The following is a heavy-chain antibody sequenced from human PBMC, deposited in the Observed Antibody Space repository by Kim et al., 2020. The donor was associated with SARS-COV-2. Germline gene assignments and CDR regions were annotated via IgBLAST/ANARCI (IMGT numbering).Heavy chain of an antibody. Sequence: GGSLRLSCAASGFTFSSYAMHWVRQAPGKGLEWVAVISYDGSNKYYADSVKGRFTISRDNSKNTLYLQMNSLRAEDTAVYYCARAPSPSAFDAFDIWGQG. CDR3: ARAPSPSAFDAFDI. CDR1: GFTFSSYA. CDR2: ISYDGSNK. V-gene: IGHV3-30*04. D-gene: IGHD3-3*02. J-gene: IGHJ3*02.